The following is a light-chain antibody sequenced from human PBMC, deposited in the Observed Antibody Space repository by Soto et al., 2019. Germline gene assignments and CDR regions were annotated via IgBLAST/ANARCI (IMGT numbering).Light chain of an antibody. CDR3: QQYNNWPPYT. J-gene: IGKJ2*01. CDR1: QSVSSN. CDR2: GAS. V-gene: IGKV3-15*01. Sequence: EKVMTQSPAILSVSPGERATLSCRASQSVSSNLAWYQQKPGQAPRLLIYGASTRATGIPARFSGSGSGTEFTLTISSLQSEDFAVYYCQQYNNWPPYTFGQGTKLEIK.